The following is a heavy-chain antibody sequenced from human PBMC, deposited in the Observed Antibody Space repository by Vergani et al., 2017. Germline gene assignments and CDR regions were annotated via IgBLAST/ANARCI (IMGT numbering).Heavy chain of an antibody. J-gene: IGHJ6*02. V-gene: IGHV3-30*01. D-gene: IGHD5-18*01. CDR2: ISYDGSNK. CDR1: GFTFSSYA. CDR3: ARDQYSYEYYYYYYGMDV. Sequence: QVQLVESGGGVVQPGRSLRLSCAASGFTFSSYAMHWVRQAPGKGLEWVAVISYDGSNKYYADSVKGRFTISRDNSKNTLYLQMNSLRAEDTAVYYCARDQYSYEYYYYYYGMDVWGQGTTVTVSS.